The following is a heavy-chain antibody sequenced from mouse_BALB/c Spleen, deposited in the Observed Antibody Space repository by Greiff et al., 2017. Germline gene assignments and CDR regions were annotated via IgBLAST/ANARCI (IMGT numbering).Heavy chain of an antibody. CDR1: GFTFSSYA. CDR2: ISSGGST. Sequence: EVMLVESGGGLVKPGGSLKLSCAASGFTFSSYAMSWVRQTPEKRLEWVASISSGGSTYYPDSVKGRFTISRDNARNILYLQMSSLRSEDTAMYYCARGIYGSSFYWYFDVWGAGTTVTVSS. J-gene: IGHJ1*01. V-gene: IGHV5-6-5*01. D-gene: IGHD1-1*01. CDR3: ARGIYGSSFYWYFDV.